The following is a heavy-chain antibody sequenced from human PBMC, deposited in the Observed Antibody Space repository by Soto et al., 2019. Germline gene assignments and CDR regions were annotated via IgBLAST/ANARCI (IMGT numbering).Heavy chain of an antibody. CDR2: ISSSSSTI. Sequence: EVQLVESGGGLVQPGGSLRLSCAASGFTFSSYSMNWVRQAPGKGLEWVSYISSSSSTIYYADSVKGRFTISRDNAKNSLYLQMNSLRAEDTAVYYCARFSVVVIPRTTEDHSSSDYYYMDVWGKGTTVTVSS. V-gene: IGHV3-48*01. CDR3: ARFSVVVIPRTTEDHSSSDYYYMDV. D-gene: IGHD2-21*01. CDR1: GFTFSSYS. J-gene: IGHJ6*03.